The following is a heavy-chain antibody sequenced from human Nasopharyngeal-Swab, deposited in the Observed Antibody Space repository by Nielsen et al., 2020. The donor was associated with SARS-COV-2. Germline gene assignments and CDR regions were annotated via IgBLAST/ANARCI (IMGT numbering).Heavy chain of an antibody. CDR1: GYSISSGYY. V-gene: IGHV4-38-2*02. Sequence: SETLSLTCTVSGYSISSGYYWGWIRQPPGKGLEWIGSIYHSGSTYYNPSLKSRVTISVDTSKNQFSLKLSSVTAADTAVYYCARGLLGDSSSWYGGVRLRGFDYWGQGTLVTVSS. J-gene: IGHJ4*02. CDR3: ARGLLGDSSSWYGGVRLRGFDY. D-gene: IGHD6-13*01. CDR2: IYHSGST.